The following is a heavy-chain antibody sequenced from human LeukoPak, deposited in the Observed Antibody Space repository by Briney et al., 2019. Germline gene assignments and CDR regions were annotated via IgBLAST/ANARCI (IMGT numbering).Heavy chain of an antibody. J-gene: IGHJ4*02. CDR1: GGSFKSYY. V-gene: IGHV4-59*08. D-gene: IGHD3/OR15-3a*01. Sequence: PSETLSLTCTVSGGSFKSYYWSWIRQPPGKGLEWIGYIYYSGSTNYNPSLKSRLTISVDTSKNQFSLKLRSVTAADTAVYYCAALTRGGLARFAYWGQGTLVTVSS. CDR3: AALTRGGLARFAY. CDR2: IYYSGST.